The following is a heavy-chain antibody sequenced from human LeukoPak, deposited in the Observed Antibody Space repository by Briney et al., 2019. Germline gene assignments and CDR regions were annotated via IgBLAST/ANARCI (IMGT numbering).Heavy chain of an antibody. V-gene: IGHV3-7*01. D-gene: IGHD2-2*01. J-gene: IGHJ4*02. Sequence: PGGSLRLSCAASGFTFSSYWMSWVRQAPGKGLEWVANIKQDGSEKYYVDSAKGRFTISRDNAKNSLYLQMNSLRAEDTAVYYCAREHEDIVVVPAAMNDYWGQGTLVTVSS. CDR3: AREHEDIVVVPAAMNDY. CDR2: IKQDGSEK. CDR1: GFTFSSYW.